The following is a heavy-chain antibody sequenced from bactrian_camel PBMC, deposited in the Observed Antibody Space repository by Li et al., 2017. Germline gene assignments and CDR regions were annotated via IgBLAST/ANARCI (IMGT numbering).Heavy chain of an antibody. V-gene: IGHV3S53*01. CDR2: IDADGTT. J-gene: IGHJ4*01. CDR1: GYTFGTYC. D-gene: IGHD6*01. Sequence: HVQLVESGGGSAQAGGSLRLSCAASGYTFGTYCMGWFRQAPGKEREGAAYIDADGTTTYSASVKGRFTISKDSSKDTLYLQMNSLKPEDTAVYYCAADPRPWAGYDVNKYKNRGQGTQVTVS. CDR3: AADPRPWAGYDVNKYKN.